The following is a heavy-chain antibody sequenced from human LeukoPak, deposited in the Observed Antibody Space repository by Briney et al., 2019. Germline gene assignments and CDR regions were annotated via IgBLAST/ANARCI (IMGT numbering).Heavy chain of an antibody. CDR3: AREYSSSWSPFDY. CDR2: IYYSGST. J-gene: IGHJ4*02. V-gene: IGHV4-30-4*01. CDR1: GGSICSGDYS. Sequence: RASETLSLTCTVSGGSICSGDYSWSWIRQPPGKGLERIGYIYYSGSTYYNPSLKSRVTITVDTSKNQFSLKLSSVTAADTAVYYCAREYSSSWSPFDYWGQGTLVTVSS. D-gene: IGHD6-13*01.